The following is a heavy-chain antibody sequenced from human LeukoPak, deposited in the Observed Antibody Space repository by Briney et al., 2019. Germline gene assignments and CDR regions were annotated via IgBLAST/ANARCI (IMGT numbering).Heavy chain of an antibody. J-gene: IGHJ4*02. Sequence: GASVKVSCKASGYTFTGYYMHWVRQAPGQGLEWMERINPNSGGTNYAQKFQGRVTMTRDTSISTAYMELSRLRSDDTAVYYCARDPRIAVAGKYFDYWGQGTLVTVSS. D-gene: IGHD6-19*01. CDR2: INPNSGGT. V-gene: IGHV1-2*06. CDR3: ARDPRIAVAGKYFDY. CDR1: GYTFTGYY.